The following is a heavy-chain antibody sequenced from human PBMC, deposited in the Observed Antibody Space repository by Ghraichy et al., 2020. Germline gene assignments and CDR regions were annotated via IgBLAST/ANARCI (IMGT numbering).Heavy chain of an antibody. V-gene: IGHV4-59*08. J-gene: IGHJ5*02. CDR2: IYYSGST. CDR1: GGSISSYY. CDR3: ARRIAVAGYNWFDP. Sequence: SETLSLTCTVSGGSISSYYWSWIRQPPGKGLEWIGYIYYSGSTNYNPSLKSRVTISVDTSKNQFSLKLSSVTAADTAVYYCARRIAVAGYNWFDPWGQGTLVTVSS. D-gene: IGHD6-19*01.